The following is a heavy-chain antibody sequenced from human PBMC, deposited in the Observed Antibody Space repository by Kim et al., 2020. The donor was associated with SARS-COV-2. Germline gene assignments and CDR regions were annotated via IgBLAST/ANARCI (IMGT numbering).Heavy chain of an antibody. Sequence: GGSLRLSCAASGFTFDDYAMHWVRQAPGKGLEWVSGISWNSGSIGYADSVKGRFTISRDNAKNSLYLQMNSLRAEDTALYYCATLPNDYGDDYWGQGTLVTVSS. CDR1: GFTFDDYA. J-gene: IGHJ4*02. V-gene: IGHV3-9*01. CDR3: ATLPNDYGDDY. CDR2: ISWNSGSI. D-gene: IGHD4-17*01.